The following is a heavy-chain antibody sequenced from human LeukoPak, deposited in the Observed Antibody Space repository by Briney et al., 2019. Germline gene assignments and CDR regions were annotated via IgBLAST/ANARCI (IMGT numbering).Heavy chain of an antibody. Sequence: GGSLRLSCAASGFTFSSYSMNWVRQAPGKGLEWVSSISSSSSYIYYADSVKGRSTISRDNAKNSLYLQMNSLRAEDTAVYYCARGDYYYDSSGYYFDYWGQGTLVTVSS. D-gene: IGHD3-22*01. V-gene: IGHV3-21*01. CDR3: ARGDYYYDSSGYYFDY. CDR2: ISSSSSYI. J-gene: IGHJ4*02. CDR1: GFTFSSYS.